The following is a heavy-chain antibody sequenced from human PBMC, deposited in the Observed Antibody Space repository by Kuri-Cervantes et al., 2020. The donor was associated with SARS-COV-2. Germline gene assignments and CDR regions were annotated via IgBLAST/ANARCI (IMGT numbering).Heavy chain of an antibody. Sequence: GSLRLSCAVYGGSLSGYYWSWIRQPPGRGLEWIGEINHSGSTNYKASLKSRVTISVDTSKNQFSLKLTSVTAADTAVYYCATYGEAFDIWGQGTMVTVSS. CDR3: ATYGEAFDI. V-gene: IGHV4-34*01. J-gene: IGHJ3*02. CDR2: INHSGST. CDR1: GGSLSGYY. D-gene: IGHD4-17*01.